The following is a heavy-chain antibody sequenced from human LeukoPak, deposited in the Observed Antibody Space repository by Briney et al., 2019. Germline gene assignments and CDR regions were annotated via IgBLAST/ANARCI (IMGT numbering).Heavy chain of an antibody. J-gene: IGHJ4*02. V-gene: IGHV3-23*01. CDR1: GFTFSSYA. D-gene: IGHD3-22*01. CDR2: ISGSGGST. Sequence: GGSLRLSCAASGFTFSSYAMSWVRQAPGKGLEWVSAISGSGGSTYYADSVKGRFTISRDNSKNTLYLQMNSLRAEDTAGYYCARAPQYYDSSGIHFDYWGQGTLVTVSS. CDR3: ARAPQYYDSSGIHFDY.